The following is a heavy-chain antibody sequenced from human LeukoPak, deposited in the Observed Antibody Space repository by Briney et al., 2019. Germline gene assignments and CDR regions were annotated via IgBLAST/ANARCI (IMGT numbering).Heavy chain of an antibody. Sequence: PGGSLRLSCAASGFTFSSYAMSWVRQAPGKGLEWVSAISGSGGSTYHADSVKGRFTISRDNSKNTLYLQMNSLRAEDTAVYYCAKDLSLQSFGESYNWFDPWGQGTLVTVSS. J-gene: IGHJ5*02. D-gene: IGHD3-10*01. CDR1: GFTFSSYA. V-gene: IGHV3-23*01. CDR3: AKDLSLQSFGESYNWFDP. CDR2: ISGSGGST.